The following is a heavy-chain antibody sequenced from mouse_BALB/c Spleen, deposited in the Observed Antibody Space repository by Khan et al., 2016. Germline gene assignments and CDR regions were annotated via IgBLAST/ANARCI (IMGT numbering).Heavy chain of an antibody. Sequence: QVQLKESGAELAKPGASVKMSCKASGYTFTSYWMHWVKQRPGQGLEWIGYINPSTGYTEYNQKFKDKATLTADKSSSTAYMQLSSLTSEDSAVYYCATHYDYDEFYAMDYWGQGTSVTASS. CDR1: GYTFTSYW. D-gene: IGHD2-4*01. V-gene: IGHV1-7*01. CDR2: INPSTGYT. J-gene: IGHJ4*01. CDR3: ATHYDYDEFYAMDY.